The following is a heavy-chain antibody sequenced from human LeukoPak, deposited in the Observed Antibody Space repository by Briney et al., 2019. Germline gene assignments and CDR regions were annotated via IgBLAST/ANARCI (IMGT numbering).Heavy chain of an antibody. CDR1: GYTFTGYY. D-gene: IGHD6-19*01. Sequence: ASVKVSCKASGYTFTGYYMHWVRQAPGRGLEWMGWINPNSGGTNYAQKFQGRVTMTRDTSISTAYMELSRLRSDDTAVYYCARSLSSGWYGGWVNWGQGTLVTVSS. CDR2: INPNSGGT. CDR3: ARSLSSGWYGGWVN. J-gene: IGHJ4*02. V-gene: IGHV1-2*02.